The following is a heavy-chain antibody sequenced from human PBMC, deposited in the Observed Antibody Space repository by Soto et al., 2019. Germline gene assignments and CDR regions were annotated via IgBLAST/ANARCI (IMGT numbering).Heavy chain of an antibody. CDR1: GGSFSGYY. CDR3: AREGGCSGGSCYGKAHFDY. CDR2: INHSGST. J-gene: IGHJ4*02. D-gene: IGHD2-15*01. V-gene: IGHV4-34*01. Sequence: QVQLQQWGAGLLKPSETLSLTCAVYGGSFSGYYWSWIRQPPGKGLEWIGEINHSGSTNYNPSLKSRVTISVDTSKNHFSLKLSSVTAADTAVYYCAREGGCSGGSCYGKAHFDYWGQGTLVTVS.